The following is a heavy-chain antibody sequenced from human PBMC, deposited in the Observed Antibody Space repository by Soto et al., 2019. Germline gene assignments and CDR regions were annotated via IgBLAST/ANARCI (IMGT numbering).Heavy chain of an antibody. Sequence: SETLSLTCAVSGGSIGSSSYYWGWIRQPPGKGLEWIGNIYYSGSTYYNPSLEGRVTISVDTSKNQFSLKLRSVTAADTAVYYCARQMYCSGGSCYLYYLDYWGQGTLVTVSS. J-gene: IGHJ4*02. CDR1: GGSIGSSSYY. V-gene: IGHV4-39*01. CDR2: IYYSGST. CDR3: ARQMYCSGGSCYLYYLDY. D-gene: IGHD2-15*01.